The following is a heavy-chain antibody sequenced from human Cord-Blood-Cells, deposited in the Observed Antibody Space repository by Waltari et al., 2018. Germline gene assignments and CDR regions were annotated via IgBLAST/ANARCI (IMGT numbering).Heavy chain of an antibody. Sequence: EVQLVQSGAEVKKPGESLKISCKGSGYSFTSYWIGWVRQMPGKDLEWMGVIYPGDSDTSYGPSCQGPVTISADKSISTAYLQWSSLKASDTAMYYCARRVGATTAFDIWGQGTMVTVSS. CDR1: GYSFTSYW. CDR3: ARRVGATTAFDI. CDR2: IYPGDSDT. J-gene: IGHJ3*02. V-gene: IGHV5-51*03. D-gene: IGHD1-26*01.